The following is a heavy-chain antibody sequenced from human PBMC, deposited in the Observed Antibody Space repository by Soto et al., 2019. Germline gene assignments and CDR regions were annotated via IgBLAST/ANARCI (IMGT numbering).Heavy chain of an antibody. J-gene: IGHJ5*02. CDR2: ISYDGSNK. Sequence: GGSLRLSCAASGFTFSSYAMHWVRQAPGKGLEWVAVISYDGSNKYYADSVKGRFTISRDNSKNTLYLQMNSLRAEDTAVYYCARVLGRLLWFGALSFGWFGPWGQGTLVTVSS. D-gene: IGHD3-10*01. CDR3: ARVLGRLLWFGALSFGWFGP. V-gene: IGHV3-30-3*01. CDR1: GFTFSSYA.